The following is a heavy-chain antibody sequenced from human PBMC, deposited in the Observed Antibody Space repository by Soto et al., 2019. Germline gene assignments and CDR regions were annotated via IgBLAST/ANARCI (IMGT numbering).Heavy chain of an antibody. V-gene: IGHV3-66*01. CDR2: IYSGGST. Sequence: EVQLVESGGGLVQPGGSLRLSCAASGFTVSSNYMSWVRQAPGKGLEWVSVIYSGGSTYYADSVKGRFTISRENSKNTLYLKMNSLSAEDTAVYYCARGGGPNAFDIWGQGTMVTVSS. D-gene: IGHD3-16*01. J-gene: IGHJ3*02. CDR1: GFTVSSNY. CDR3: ARGGGPNAFDI.